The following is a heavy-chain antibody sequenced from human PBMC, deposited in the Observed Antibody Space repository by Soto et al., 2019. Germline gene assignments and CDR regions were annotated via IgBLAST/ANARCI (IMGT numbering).Heavy chain of an antibody. D-gene: IGHD3-16*01. V-gene: IGHV4-59*01. J-gene: IGHJ4*02. CDR1: GGSISSYY. Sequence: SETLSLTCTVSGGSISSYYWSWIRQPPGKGLEWIGYIYYSGSTNYNPSLKSRVTISVDTSKNQFSLKLSSVTAADTAVYYCARCRGKSLGYYFDYWGQGTLVTVSS. CDR3: ARCRGKSLGYYFDY. CDR2: IYYSGST.